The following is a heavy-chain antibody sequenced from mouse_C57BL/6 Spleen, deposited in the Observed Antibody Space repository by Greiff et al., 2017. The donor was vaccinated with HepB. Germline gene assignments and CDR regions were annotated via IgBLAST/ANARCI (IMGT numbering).Heavy chain of an antibody. V-gene: IGHV5-17*01. CDR2: ISSGSSTI. Sequence: VQLQQSGGGLVKPGGSLKLSCAASGFTFSDYGMHWVRQAPEKGLEWVAYISSGSSTIYYADTVKGRFTISRDNAKNTLFLQMTSLRSEDTAMYYCARNRLPFFDYWGQGTTLTVSS. J-gene: IGHJ2*01. CDR1: GFTFSDYG. D-gene: IGHD3-2*02. CDR3: ARNRLPFFDY.